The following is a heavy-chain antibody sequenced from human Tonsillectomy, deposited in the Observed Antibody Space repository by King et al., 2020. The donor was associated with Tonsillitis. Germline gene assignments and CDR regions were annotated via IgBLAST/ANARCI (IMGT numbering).Heavy chain of an antibody. CDR1: GYTFTRFY. CDR2: INLSGGST. D-gene: IGHD2-8*01. V-gene: IGHV1-46*03. Sequence: VQLVESGAEVKNPGASVKVSCKSSGYTFTRFYIHWLRQAPGQGLEWMGMINLSGGSTTYAQRFKDRFTMTRDTSTSTVSMELSSLTSEDTAVYFCSRVHCANGICYLFGYWGQGTTVTVSS. CDR3: SRVHCANGICYLFGY. J-gene: IGHJ4*02.